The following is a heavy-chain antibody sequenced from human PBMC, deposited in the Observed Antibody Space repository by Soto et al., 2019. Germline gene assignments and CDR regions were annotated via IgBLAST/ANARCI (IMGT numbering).Heavy chain of an antibody. Sequence: SETLSLTCTVSGGSISSGGYYWSWIRQHPGKGLEWIGYIYYSGSTYYNPSLKSRVTISVDTSKNQFSLKLSSVTAADTAVYYCARRGDYGDYHRYWGQGTLVTVSS. CDR3: ARRGDYGDYHRY. D-gene: IGHD4-17*01. V-gene: IGHV4-31*03. CDR1: GGSISSGGYY. CDR2: IYYSGST. J-gene: IGHJ4*02.